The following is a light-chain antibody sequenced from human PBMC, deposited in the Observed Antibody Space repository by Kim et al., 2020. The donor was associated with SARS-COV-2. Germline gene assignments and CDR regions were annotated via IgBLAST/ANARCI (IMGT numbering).Light chain of an antibody. CDR2: GKN. CDR3: NSRDSSGNHHWV. V-gene: IGLV3-19*01. Sequence: SSELTQDPAVSVALGQTVRITCQGDSLRSYYASWYQQKPGQAPVLVIYGKNNRPSGIPDRFSGSSSGNTASLTITGAQAEDGADYYCNSRDSSGNHHWVFGGGTKLTVL. J-gene: IGLJ3*02. CDR1: SLRSYY.